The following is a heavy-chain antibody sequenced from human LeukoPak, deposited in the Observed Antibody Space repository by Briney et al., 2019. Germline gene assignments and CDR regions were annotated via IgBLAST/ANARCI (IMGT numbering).Heavy chain of an antibody. CDR2: IYYSGST. Sequence: SETLSLTCTVSGGSISSYYWSWIRQPPGKGLECIGYIYYSGSTNYNPSLKSRVTISVDTSKNQFSLKVSSVTAADTAVYYCARGGSSWYADYWGQGTLVTVSS. CDR1: GGSISSYY. CDR3: ARGGSSWYADY. V-gene: IGHV4-59*01. J-gene: IGHJ4*02. D-gene: IGHD6-13*01.